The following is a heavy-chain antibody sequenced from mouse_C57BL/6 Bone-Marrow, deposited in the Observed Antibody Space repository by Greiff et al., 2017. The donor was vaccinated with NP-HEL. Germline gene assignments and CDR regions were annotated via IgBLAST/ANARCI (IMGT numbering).Heavy chain of an antibody. D-gene: IGHD1-1*01. J-gene: IGHJ3*01. CDR1: GFTFSDYY. CDR2: ISNGGGST. Sequence: EVKLEESGGGLVQPGGSLKLSCAASGFTFSDYYMYWVRQTPEKRLEWVAYISNGGGSTYYPDTVKGRFTISRDNAKNTLYLQMSRLKSEDTAMYYCARSLYYGSSVFAYWGQGTLVTVSA. CDR3: ARSLYYGSSVFAY. V-gene: IGHV5-12*01.